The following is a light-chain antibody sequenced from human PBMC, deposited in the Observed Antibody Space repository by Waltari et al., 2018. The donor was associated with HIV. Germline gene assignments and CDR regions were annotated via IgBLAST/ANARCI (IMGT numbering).Light chain of an antibody. V-gene: IGKV1-5*03. CDR1: QSVSNW. CDR2: KAS. J-gene: IGKJ1*01. Sequence: DIQMTQSPYLLAASMGDRVTFTCRASQSVSNWLAWYQQKPGRAPKLLIYKASSLESGVPSRFSGSGSGAEFTLTISSLQPDDIATYYCQHYNSYPWTFGQGTKVEIK. CDR3: QHYNSYPWT.